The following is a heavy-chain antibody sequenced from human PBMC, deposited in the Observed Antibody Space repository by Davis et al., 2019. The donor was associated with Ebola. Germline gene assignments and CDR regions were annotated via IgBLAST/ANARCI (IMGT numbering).Heavy chain of an antibody. CDR3: AKDYSWDY. CDR1: GFTFSSYW. Sequence: GESLKISCAASGFTFSSYWMSWVRQAPGKGLEWVANIKQDGNEKYYVDSVKGRFTISRDNSKNTLYLQMNSLRAEDTAVYYCAKDYSWDYWGQGTLVTVSS. D-gene: IGHD2-15*01. CDR2: IKQDGNEK. V-gene: IGHV3-7*03. J-gene: IGHJ4*02.